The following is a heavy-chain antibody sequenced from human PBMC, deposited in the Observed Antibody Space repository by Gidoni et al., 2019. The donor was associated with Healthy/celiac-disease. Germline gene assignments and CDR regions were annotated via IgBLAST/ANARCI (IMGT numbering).Heavy chain of an antibody. Sequence: QLQLQESGPGLVKPSETLSLTCTVSGGSISSSSYYWGWIRQPPGKGLEWIGSIYYSGSTYYNPSLKSRVTISVDTSKNQFSLKLSSVTAADTAVYYCAKTPGDFWSGYDNFDYWGQGTLVTVSS. CDR1: GGSISSSSYY. D-gene: IGHD3-3*01. J-gene: IGHJ4*02. V-gene: IGHV4-39*01. CDR2: IYYSGST. CDR3: AKTPGDFWSGYDNFDY.